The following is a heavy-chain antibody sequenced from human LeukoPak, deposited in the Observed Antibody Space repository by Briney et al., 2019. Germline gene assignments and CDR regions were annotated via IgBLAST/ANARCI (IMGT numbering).Heavy chain of an antibody. J-gene: IGHJ4*02. CDR1: GFTFDDHA. Sequence: GGSLRLSCAASGFTFDDHAMHWVRQAPEKGLEWVSGISWNGGRIRYADSVKGRLTISRDNAKNSLYLQMNSLRAEDTALYYCARDHYYDSSGYHYFDYWGQGTLVTVSS. CDR2: ISWNGGRI. D-gene: IGHD3-22*01. CDR3: ARDHYYDSSGYHYFDY. V-gene: IGHV3-9*01.